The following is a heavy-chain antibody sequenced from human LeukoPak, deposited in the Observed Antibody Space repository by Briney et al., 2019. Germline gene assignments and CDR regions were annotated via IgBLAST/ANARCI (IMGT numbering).Heavy chain of an antibody. J-gene: IGHJ6*03. CDR1: VFTFSSYS. D-gene: IGHD2-2*01. Sequence: GGSLRLSCAASVFTFSSYSMEWVRQAPGKGLEWVSSISSSSSYIYCADSVKGRFTISRDNAKNSLYLQMNSLRAEDTAVYYCARGTLPAAIYYYMDVWGKGTTVTVSS. V-gene: IGHV3-21*01. CDR2: ISSSSSYI. CDR3: ARGTLPAAIYYYMDV.